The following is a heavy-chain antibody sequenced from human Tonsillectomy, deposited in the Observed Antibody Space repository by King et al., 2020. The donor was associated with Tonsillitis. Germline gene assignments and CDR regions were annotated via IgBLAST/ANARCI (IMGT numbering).Heavy chain of an antibody. J-gene: IGHJ5*02. CDR1: GGSISSGVYY. Sequence: QLQESGPGLVKPSQTLSLTCTVSGGSISSGVYYWSWIRQAAGKGLEWIGRIYTSGSTNYNPSLKSRVTMSVDTSKNQFSLKLSYVTAADTAVYFCARDVYLGFCSGTSCEYWFDPWGQGTLVTVSS. CDR2: IYTSGST. D-gene: IGHD2-2*01. V-gene: IGHV4-61*02. CDR3: ARDVYLGFCSGTSCEYWFDP.